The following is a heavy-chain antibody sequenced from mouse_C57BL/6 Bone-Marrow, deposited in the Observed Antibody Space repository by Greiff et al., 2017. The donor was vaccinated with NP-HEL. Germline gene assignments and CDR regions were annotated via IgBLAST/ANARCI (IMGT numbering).Heavy chain of an antibody. J-gene: IGHJ1*01. CDR3: ARLYFYASSDV. D-gene: IGHD1-1*01. CDR2: ISSGGSYT. CDR1: GFTFSSYG. Sequence: DVQLVESGGDLVKPGGSLKLSCAASGFTFSSYGMSWVRQTPDKRLEWVATISSGGSYTYYPDSVKGRFTISRDNAKNTLYLQMCSLKSEDTAMYYCARLYFYASSDVWGAGTTVTASS. V-gene: IGHV5-6*01.